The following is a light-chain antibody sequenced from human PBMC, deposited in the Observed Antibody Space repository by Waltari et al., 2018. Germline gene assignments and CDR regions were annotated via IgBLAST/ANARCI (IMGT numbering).Light chain of an antibody. CDR2: RDS. CDR1: TSANKD. Sequence: SYELTQAPPVSVSPGQTARITCPGETSANKDAGSYQQRPGQAPVLIRYRDSEWPSGIPGRFSGSRSGTTATLTINGVQAEDEADYYGQSTDTTTSFVFGSGTTVSVL. J-gene: IGLJ1*01. V-gene: IGLV3-25*03. CDR3: QSTDTTTSFV.